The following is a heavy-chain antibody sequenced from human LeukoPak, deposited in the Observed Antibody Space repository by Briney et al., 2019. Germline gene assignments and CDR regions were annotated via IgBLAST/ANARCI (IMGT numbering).Heavy chain of an antibody. D-gene: IGHD1-26*01. CDR3: TRDRGTYNWLDP. J-gene: IGHJ5*02. CDR1: GSTLSDSA. V-gene: IGHV3-73*01. CDR2: IDRPAKSYAT. Sequence: GGSLRLSCAASGSTLSDSAIHWVRQAPGKGLEWVGLIDRPAKSYATAYVASVGGRFTISRDDSKNTAYLQMDSLKTGDTALYYCTRDRGTYNWLDPWGQGTLVTVSS.